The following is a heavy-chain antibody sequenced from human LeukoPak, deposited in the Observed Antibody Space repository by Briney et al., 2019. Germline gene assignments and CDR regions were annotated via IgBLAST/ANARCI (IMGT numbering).Heavy chain of an antibody. CDR2: INPNSGGT. Sequence: ASVKVSCKASGYTFTGYYMHWVRQAPGQGLEWMGWINPNSGGTNYAQKLQGRVTMTTDTSTSTAYMGLRSLRSDDTAVYYCARDVANLYDSSGYYKRSFDYWGQGTLVTVSS. J-gene: IGHJ4*02. CDR1: GYTFTGYY. D-gene: IGHD3-22*01. V-gene: IGHV1-2*02. CDR3: ARDVANLYDSSGYYKRSFDY.